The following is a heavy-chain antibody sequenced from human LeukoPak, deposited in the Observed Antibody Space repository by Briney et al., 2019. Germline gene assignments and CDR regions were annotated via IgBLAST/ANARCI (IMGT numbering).Heavy chain of an antibody. Sequence: PSGTLSLTCAVYGGSFSGYYWSWIRQPPGKGLEWIGEINHSGSTNYNPSLKSRVTISVDTSKNQFSLKLSSVTAADTAVYYCARGGGYDILTGPYYFDYWGQGTLVTVSS. D-gene: IGHD3-9*01. CDR1: GGSFSGYY. CDR3: ARGGGYDILTGPYYFDY. J-gene: IGHJ4*02. V-gene: IGHV4-34*01. CDR2: INHSGST.